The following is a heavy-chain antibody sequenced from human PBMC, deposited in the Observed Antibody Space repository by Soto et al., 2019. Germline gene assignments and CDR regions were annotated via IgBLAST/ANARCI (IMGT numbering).Heavy chain of an antibody. V-gene: IGHV4-61*08. CDR3: ARGTTVTSKFYYYHGMDV. CDR1: GGSISSGGYY. J-gene: IGHJ6*02. CDR2: IYYSGST. Sequence: SETLSLTCTVSGGSISSGGYYWSWIRQHPGKGLEWIGYIYYSGSTSYSPSLKSRVTISVDTSMSQFSLKLSSVTAADTALYYCARGTTVTSKFYYYHGMDVWGQGTTVTVSS. D-gene: IGHD4-17*01.